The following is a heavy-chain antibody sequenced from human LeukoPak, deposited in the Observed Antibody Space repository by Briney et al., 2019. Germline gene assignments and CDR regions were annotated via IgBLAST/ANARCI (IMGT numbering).Heavy chain of an antibody. Sequence: PSETLSLTCTVSGGSISSYYWSWIRQPPGKGLEWIGYICYSGSTNYNPSLKSRVTISVDTSKNQFSLKLSSVTAADTAVYYCARALRNYGDYYYYYMDVWGKGTTVTISS. CDR1: GGSISSYY. D-gene: IGHD4-17*01. CDR3: ARALRNYGDYYYYYMDV. CDR2: ICYSGST. V-gene: IGHV4-59*01. J-gene: IGHJ6*03.